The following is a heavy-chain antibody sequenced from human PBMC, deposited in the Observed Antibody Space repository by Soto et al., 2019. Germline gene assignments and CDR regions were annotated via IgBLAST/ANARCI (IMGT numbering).Heavy chain of an antibody. J-gene: IGHJ6*02. CDR3: ARGYRYCSGGSCYYYYYGMDV. D-gene: IGHD2-15*01. V-gene: IGHV1-69*13. CDR1: GGTFSSYA. Sequence: RASVKVSCKASGGTFSSYAISWVRQAPGQGLEWMGGIIPIFGTANYAQKFQGRVTITADESTSTAYMELSSLRSEDTAVYYCARGYRYCSGGSCYYYYYGMDVWGQGTTVTVSS. CDR2: IIPIFGTA.